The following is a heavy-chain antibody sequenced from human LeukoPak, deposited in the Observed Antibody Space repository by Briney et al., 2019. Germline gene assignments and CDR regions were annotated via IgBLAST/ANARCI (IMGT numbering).Heavy chain of an antibody. J-gene: IGHJ2*01. CDR1: GFTFSIYA. CDR3: ASFEYYYDSSGYHPNWYFDL. V-gene: IGHV3-21*01. Sequence: GGSLRLSCAASGFTFSIYAMSWVRQAPGKGLEWVSSISSSSYIYYADSVKGRFTISRDNAKNSLYLQMNSLRAEDTAVYYCASFEYYYDSSGYHPNWYFDLWGRGTLVTVSS. D-gene: IGHD3-22*01. CDR2: ISSSSYI.